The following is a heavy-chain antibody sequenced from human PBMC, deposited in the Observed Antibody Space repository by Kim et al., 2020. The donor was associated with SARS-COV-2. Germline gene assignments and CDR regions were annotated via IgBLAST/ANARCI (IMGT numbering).Heavy chain of an antibody. CDR1: GFTFSSYS. CDR3: ARSEGPCYYYDSSGYYCDAFDI. D-gene: IGHD3-22*01. V-gene: IGHV3-21*01. Sequence: GGSLTLSCAASGFTFSSYSMNWVRQAPGKGLEWVSSISSSSSYIYYADSVKGRFTISRDNAKNSLYLQMNSLRAEDTAVYYCARSEGPCYYYDSSGYYCDAFDIWGQGTMVTVSS. CDR2: ISSSSSYI. J-gene: IGHJ3*02.